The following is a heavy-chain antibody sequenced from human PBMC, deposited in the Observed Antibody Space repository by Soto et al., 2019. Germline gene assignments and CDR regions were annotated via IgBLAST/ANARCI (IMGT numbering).Heavy chain of an antibody. CDR2: INPSGGST. Sequence: ASVKVSCKASGYTFTSYYMHWVRQAPGQGLEWMGIINPSGGSTSYAQKFQGRVTMTRDTSTSTVYMELSSLRSEDTAVYYCERDNGAIVGATTGYDAFDIWGQGTMVTVSS. J-gene: IGHJ3*02. D-gene: IGHD1-26*01. V-gene: IGHV1-46*01. CDR1: GYTFTSYY. CDR3: ERDNGAIVGATTGYDAFDI.